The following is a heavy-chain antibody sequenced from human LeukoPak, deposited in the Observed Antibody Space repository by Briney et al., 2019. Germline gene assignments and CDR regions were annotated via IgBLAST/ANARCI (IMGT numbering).Heavy chain of an antibody. J-gene: IGHJ6*03. CDR2: ISNNGGT. D-gene: IGHD1-7*01. CDR1: GGSFNNDY. CDR3: VRDRGPNLHYYIDV. V-gene: IGHV4-59*01. Sequence: SETLSLTCSVSGGSFNNDYWSWIRQTPGKGLEWIGYISNNGGTIYNPSLKTRVTISVDTSKNQFFLKLASVTAADTAVYFCVRDRGPNLHYYIDVWGKGTTVTVSS.